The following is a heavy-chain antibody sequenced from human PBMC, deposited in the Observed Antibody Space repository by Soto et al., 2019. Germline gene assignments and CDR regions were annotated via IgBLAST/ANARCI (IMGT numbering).Heavy chain of an antibody. V-gene: IGHV3-73*01. D-gene: IGHD3-3*01. CDR3: RYEVHYDFWSGYYTYYFDY. CDR1: GFTFSGSA. J-gene: IGHJ4*02. CDR2: IRSKANSYAT. Sequence: EVQLVESGGGLVQPGGSLKLSCAASGFTFSGSAMHWVRQASGKGLEWVGRIRSKANSYATAYAASVKGRFTISRDDSKNTAYLQMNSLKTEDTAVYYCRYEVHYDFWSGYYTYYFDYWGQGTLVTVSS.